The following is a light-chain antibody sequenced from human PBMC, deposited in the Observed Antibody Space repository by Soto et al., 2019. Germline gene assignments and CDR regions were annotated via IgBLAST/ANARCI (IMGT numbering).Light chain of an antibody. CDR3: QHYATSPRT. J-gene: IGKJ1*01. CDR1: QSVSSNY. V-gene: IGKV3-20*01. CDR2: GAS. Sequence: EIVLTQSPGTLSLSPGERATLSCRASQSVSSNYLAWYQQKPGQAPRLLIYGASSRATGIPDRFSGSGSGTDCTLTISRLEPEDFAVYYCQHYATSPRTFGQGTKVEIK.